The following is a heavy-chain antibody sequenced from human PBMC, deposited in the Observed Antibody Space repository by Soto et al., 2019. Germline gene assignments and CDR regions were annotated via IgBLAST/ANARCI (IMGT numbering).Heavy chain of an antibody. V-gene: IGHV4-34*01. CDR3: ARHNYGSRITYFDY. Sequence: SETLSLTCAVYGVSFSGYYWSWILQPPGKGLEWIGEINHSGSTNYNPSLKSRVTISVDTSKNQFSLKLNSMTAADTAVYYCARHNYGSRITYFDYRGPGTLVTLSS. J-gene: IGHJ4*02. CDR2: INHSGST. D-gene: IGHD3-16*01. CDR1: GVSFSGYY.